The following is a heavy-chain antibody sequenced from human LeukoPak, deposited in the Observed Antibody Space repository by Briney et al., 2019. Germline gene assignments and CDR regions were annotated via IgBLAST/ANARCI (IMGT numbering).Heavy chain of an antibody. J-gene: IGHJ4*02. CDR2: ISSSSSYI. Sequence: GGSLRLSCAASGFPFSSYAMNWVRQAPGKGLEWVSSISSSSSYIYYADSVKGRFTISRDNAKNSLYLQMNGLRAEDTAVYYCARRFTYYYDSSGYTGLDYWGQGTLVTVSS. CDR1: GFPFSSYA. D-gene: IGHD3-22*01. V-gene: IGHV3-21*01. CDR3: ARRFTYYYDSSGYTGLDY.